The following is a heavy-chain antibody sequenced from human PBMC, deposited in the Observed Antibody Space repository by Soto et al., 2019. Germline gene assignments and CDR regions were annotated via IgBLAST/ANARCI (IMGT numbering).Heavy chain of an antibody. J-gene: IGHJ6*02. Sequence: PGGSLRLSCAASGFTFSNYGMHWVRQAPGKGLEWVAIIWHDGNNKYYADSVRGRFNISRDNSKNRLYLQMNSLRAEDTAVYYCASDQVGASDSYGLDVWGQGTPVTVSS. CDR3: ASDQVGASDSYGLDV. V-gene: IGHV3-33*01. CDR1: GFTFSNYG. D-gene: IGHD1-26*01. CDR2: IWHDGNNK.